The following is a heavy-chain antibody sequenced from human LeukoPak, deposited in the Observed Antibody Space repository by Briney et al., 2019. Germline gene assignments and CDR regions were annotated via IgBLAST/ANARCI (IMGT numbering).Heavy chain of an antibody. CDR3: ARDGSGWSGGVDY. CDR2: INSDGSST. V-gene: IGHV3-74*01. CDR1: GFTFSSYW. J-gene: IGHJ4*02. Sequence: GGSLRLSCAASGFTFSSYWMHRVRQAPGKGLVWVSRINSDGSSTSYADSVKGRFTISRDNAKNTLYLQMNSLRAEDTAVYYCARDGSGWSGGVDYWGQGTLVTVSS. D-gene: IGHD6-19*01.